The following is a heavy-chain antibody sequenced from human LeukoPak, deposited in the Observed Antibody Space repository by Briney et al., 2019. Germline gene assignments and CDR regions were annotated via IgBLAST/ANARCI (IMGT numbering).Heavy chain of an antibody. J-gene: IGHJ6*03. CDR3: ARDRDDFWSGYSNYYYMDV. CDR1: GYTFTGYY. V-gene: IGHV1-2*02. CDR2: INPNSGGT. D-gene: IGHD3-3*01. Sequence: ASVKVSCKASGYTFTGYYMHWVRQAPGQGLEWMVWINPNSGGTNYAQKFQGRVTMTRDTSISTAYMELSRLRSDDTAVYYCARDRDDFWSGYSNYYYMDVWGKGTTVTVSS.